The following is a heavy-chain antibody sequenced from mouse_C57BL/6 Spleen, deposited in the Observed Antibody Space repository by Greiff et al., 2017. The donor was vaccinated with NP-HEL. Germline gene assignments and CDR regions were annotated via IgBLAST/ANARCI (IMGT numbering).Heavy chain of an antibody. J-gene: IGHJ2*01. CDR1: GYTFTDYY. CDR3: ARSGTTVVATPLYYFDY. Sequence: DVKLQESGPVLVKPGASVKMSCKASGYTFTDYYMNWVKQSHGKSLEWIGVINPYNGGTSYNQKFKGKATLTVDKSSSTAYMELNSLTSEDSAVYYCARSGTTVVATPLYYFDYWGQGTTLTVSS. D-gene: IGHD1-1*01. CDR2: INPYNGGT. V-gene: IGHV1-19*01.